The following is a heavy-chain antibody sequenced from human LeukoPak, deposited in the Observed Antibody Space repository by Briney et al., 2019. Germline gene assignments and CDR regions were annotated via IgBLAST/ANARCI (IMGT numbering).Heavy chain of an antibody. Sequence: SQTLSLTCTVSGGSISSGSYYWSWIRQPAGKGLEWIGRIYTSGSTNYNPSLKSRVTISVDTSKNQFSLKLSSVTAADTDGYYXAREGYYDSSGYNVXXFDYWGQGTLVTVSS. CDR1: GGSISSGSYY. CDR2: IYTSGST. J-gene: IGHJ4*02. V-gene: IGHV4-61*02. CDR3: AREGYYDSSGYNVXXFDY. D-gene: IGHD3-22*01.